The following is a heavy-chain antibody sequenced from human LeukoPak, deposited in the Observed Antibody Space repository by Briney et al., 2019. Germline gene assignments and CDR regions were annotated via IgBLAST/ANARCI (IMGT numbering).Heavy chain of an antibody. Sequence: SETLSLTCTVSGGSISSYYWGWIRQPPGKGLEWIGSIYYSGSTYYNPSLKSRVTISVDTSKNQFSLKLSSVTAADTAVYYCARRRTGAASWYYFDYWGQGTLVTVSS. V-gene: IGHV4-39*01. J-gene: IGHJ4*02. D-gene: IGHD6-13*01. CDR3: ARRRTGAASWYYFDY. CDR2: IYYSGST. CDR1: GGSISSYY.